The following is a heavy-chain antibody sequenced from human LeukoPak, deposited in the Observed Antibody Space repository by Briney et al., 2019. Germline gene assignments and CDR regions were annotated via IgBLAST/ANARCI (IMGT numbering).Heavy chain of an antibody. CDR1: GFTFSNAW. CDR3: TTAGDWCITMIVVVTDGDY. CDR2: IKSKTDGGTT. V-gene: IGHV3-15*01. Sequence: GGSLRLSCAASGFTFSNAWMSWVRQAPGKGLEWVGRIKSKTDGGTTDYAAPVKGRFTISRDDSNNTLYLQMNSLKTEDTAVYYCTTAGDWCITMIVVVTDGDYWGQGTLVTVSS. D-gene: IGHD3-22*01. J-gene: IGHJ4*02.